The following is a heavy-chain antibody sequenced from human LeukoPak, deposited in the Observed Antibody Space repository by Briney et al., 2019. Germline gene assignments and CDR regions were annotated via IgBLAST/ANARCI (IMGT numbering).Heavy chain of an antibody. D-gene: IGHD3-3*01. CDR1: GGTFSSYA. J-gene: IGHJ4*02. V-gene: IGHV1-69*13. Sequence: GASVKVSCKAPGGTFSSYAISWVRQAPGQGLEWMGGIIPIFGTANYAQKFQGRVTITADESTSTAYMELSSLRSEDTAVYYCARDSITIFGVVTPRRFYFGYWGQGTLVTVSS. CDR2: IIPIFGTA. CDR3: ARDSITIFGVVTPRRFYFGY.